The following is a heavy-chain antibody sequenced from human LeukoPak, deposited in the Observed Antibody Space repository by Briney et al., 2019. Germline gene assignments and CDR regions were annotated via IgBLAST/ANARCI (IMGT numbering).Heavy chain of an antibody. CDR1: GGSISSSSYY. J-gene: IGHJ4*02. D-gene: IGHD4-17*01. CDR2: IYYSGST. V-gene: IGHV4-39*02. Sequence: SETLSLTCTVSGGSISSSSYYWGWIRQPPGKGLEWIGNIYYSGSTYYKPSLKTRATISVDTSKNQFSLKLSSVTAADTAVYYCARDYGDYQFDHWGQRTLVTVSS. CDR3: ARDYGDYQFDH.